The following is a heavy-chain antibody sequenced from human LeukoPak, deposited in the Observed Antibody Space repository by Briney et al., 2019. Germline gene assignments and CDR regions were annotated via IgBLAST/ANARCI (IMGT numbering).Heavy chain of an antibody. CDR1: GASFSSSTYY. Sequence: SETLSLTCTVSGASFSSSTYYWGWIRQPPGKGLEWIGSIYYSGSTYYNPSLKSRVTMSVDTSKNQFSLKLSSVTAADTAVYYCARSTAILAPFDYWGQGTLVTVSS. CDR2: IYYSGST. D-gene: IGHD2-21*02. V-gene: IGHV4-39*01. CDR3: ARSTAILAPFDY. J-gene: IGHJ4*02.